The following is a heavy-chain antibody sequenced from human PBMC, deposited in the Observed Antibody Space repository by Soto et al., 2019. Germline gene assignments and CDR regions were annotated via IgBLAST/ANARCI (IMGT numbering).Heavy chain of an antibody. J-gene: IGHJ4*02. CDR3: ARDRAKYSSCWYDSFDY. V-gene: IGHV3-30-3*01. Sequence: QVQLVESGGGVVQPGRSLRLSCATSGFTLSSYAMHWVRQAPGKGLEWVAVISYDGSNKYYADSVKGRFTISRDNSKNAMYLQMNSLRAEDTAVYYCARDRAKYSSCWYDSFDYWGQGTLVTVSS. D-gene: IGHD6-19*01. CDR1: GFTLSSYA. CDR2: ISYDGSNK.